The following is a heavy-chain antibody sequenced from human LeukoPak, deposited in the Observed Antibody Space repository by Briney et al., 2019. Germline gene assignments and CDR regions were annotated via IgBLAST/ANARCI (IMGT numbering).Heavy chain of an antibody. V-gene: IGHV3-7*02. CDR3: ARVLVGATNWFDP. CDR2: INRDGSEK. CDR1: GFTLSIYW. J-gene: IGHJ5*02. Sequence: PGGSLRLSCAASGFTLSIYWMSWVRQAPGKGLEWVANINRDGSEKYYVDSVKGRFTISRDNAKNSLYLQMNSLRAEDTSVSYCARVLVGATNWFDPWGQGTLVTVSS. D-gene: IGHD1-26*01.